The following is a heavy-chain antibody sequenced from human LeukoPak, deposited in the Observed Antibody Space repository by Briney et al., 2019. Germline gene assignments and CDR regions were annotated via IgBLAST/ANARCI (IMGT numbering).Heavy chain of an antibody. CDR2: ISRSSGT. Sequence: PGGSLRLSCAASGFTFSSSAMSWVRQAPGKGLEWVSAISRSSGTYYADSVKGRFTISRDNSKNTLYLQMTILGAEDTAVYYCARDISGPSNWGQGVLVTVSS. V-gene: IGHV3-23*01. D-gene: IGHD6-19*01. J-gene: IGHJ4*02. CDR1: GFTFSSSA. CDR3: ARDISGPSN.